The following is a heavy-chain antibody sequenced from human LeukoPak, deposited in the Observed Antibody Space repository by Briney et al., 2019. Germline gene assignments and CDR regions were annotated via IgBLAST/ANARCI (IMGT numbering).Heavy chain of an antibody. Sequence: GGSLRLSCAASGFTFSSYWMHWVRQAPGKGLVWVSRINSDGSSTSYADSVKGRFTISRDNAKNSLYLQMNSLRAEDTAVYYCARLGGHYYGSGSYYTNPFDYWGQGTLVTVSS. CDR2: INSDGSST. D-gene: IGHD3-10*01. CDR1: GFTFSSYW. CDR3: ARLGGHYYGSGSYYTNPFDY. V-gene: IGHV3-74*01. J-gene: IGHJ4*02.